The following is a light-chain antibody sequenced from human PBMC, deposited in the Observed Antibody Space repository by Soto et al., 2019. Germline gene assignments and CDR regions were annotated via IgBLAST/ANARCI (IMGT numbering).Light chain of an antibody. V-gene: IGKV1-39*01. CDR2: AAT. CDR1: QSISSY. Sequence: DIQMTQSPSSLSASVGDRVTITCRASQSISSYLNWYQQKPGKAPKPLIYAATSLPSGVPSRFSGSGCGTDFPLSISSLQPEDFASYYCKQSYSTPLTFGGGT. CDR3: KQSYSTPLT. J-gene: IGKJ4*01.